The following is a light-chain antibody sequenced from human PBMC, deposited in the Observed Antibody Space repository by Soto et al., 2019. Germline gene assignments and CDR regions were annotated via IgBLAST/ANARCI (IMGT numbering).Light chain of an antibody. J-gene: IGKJ4*01. Sequence: ETVMTQSPATLSLSPGERATLSCRASQSVSSKLVWYQQKPGQAPRFLIYGASTRATGIPARFSGSGSGTEFPLTIDSLQSEDFAVYYCQQYNDWPPAFGGGTKVEIK. CDR2: GAS. V-gene: IGKV3-15*01. CDR1: QSVSSK. CDR3: QQYNDWPPA.